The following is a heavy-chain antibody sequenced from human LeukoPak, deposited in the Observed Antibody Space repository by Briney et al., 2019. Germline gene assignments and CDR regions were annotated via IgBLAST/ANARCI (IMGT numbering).Heavy chain of an antibody. CDR2: IYQSGYT. D-gene: IGHD3-10*01. CDR1: GASIISTNW. Sequence: SGTLFLTCNVSGASIISTNWWNWVRQPPGKGLEWIGEIYQSGYTKYNPSLKSRVTISIDTSKNQFSLRLTSVTAADTSIFYCVRVSGSGNYRAFDNWGQGTLVTVSS. V-gene: IGHV4-4*02. J-gene: IGHJ4*02. CDR3: VRVSGSGNYRAFDN.